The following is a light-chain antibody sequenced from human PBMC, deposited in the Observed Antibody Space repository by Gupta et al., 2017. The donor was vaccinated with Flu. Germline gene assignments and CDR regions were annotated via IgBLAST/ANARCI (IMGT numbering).Light chain of an antibody. CDR2: GAS. V-gene: IGKV1-39*01. CDR1: QSISKY. Sequence: DRVIITCRASQSISKYLNWYQQKPGKVPKLLIYGASSLQSGVPSRFSGSGSGTDFTLTISTLQPEDFATYFGQQSYDTPRWTFGQGTKVDIK. CDR3: QQSYDTPRWT. J-gene: IGKJ1*01.